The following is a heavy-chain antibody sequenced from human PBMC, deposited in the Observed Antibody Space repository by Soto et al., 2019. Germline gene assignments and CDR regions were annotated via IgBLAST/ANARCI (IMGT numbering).Heavy chain of an antibody. CDR3: ARGRIVASIHDAFEI. J-gene: IGHJ3*02. Sequence: QGQLLQSGDEVKTPGASVRVSCRASGYPFTSYGISWVRQAPGQGLEWVAWISAYNGKRDTAQKLQDRVTMTLDTSTDTAHMDLGDLTSADTAVYYCARGRIVASIHDAFEIWGQGTKVTVSS. CDR2: ISAYNGKR. V-gene: IGHV1-18*01. D-gene: IGHD5-12*01. CDR1: GYPFTSYG.